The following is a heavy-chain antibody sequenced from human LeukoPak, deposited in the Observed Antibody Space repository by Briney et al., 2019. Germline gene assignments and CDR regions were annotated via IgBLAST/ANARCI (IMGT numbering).Heavy chain of an antibody. CDR3: ARDGEGDEGWDY. J-gene: IGHJ4*02. CDR1: GGFICSSSHY. D-gene: IGHD2-15*01. CDR2: IYYSGST. V-gene: IGHV4-39*07. Sequence: PSETLSLTCTVSGGFICSSSHYWAWIRQPPGKGLEWIGSIYYSGSTYYSPSLKSRVAISVDTSKNQFSLKLNSVTAADTALYFCARDGEGDEGWDYWSQGTLVTVSS.